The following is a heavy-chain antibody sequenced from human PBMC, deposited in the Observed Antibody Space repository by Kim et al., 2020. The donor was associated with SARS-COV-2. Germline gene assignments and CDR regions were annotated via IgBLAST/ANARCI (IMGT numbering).Heavy chain of an antibody. CDR2: IYYSGST. Sequence: SETLSLTCTVSGGSISSNTYYWGWIRQPPGKGLEWIGSIYYSGSTYYNPSLKSRVTISVDTSKNQFSLKLSSVTAADTAVYYCASPQGSPYYFDYWGQGTLVTVSS. J-gene: IGHJ4*02. V-gene: IGHV4-39*01. CDR1: GGSISSNTYY. CDR3: ASPQGSPYYFDY.